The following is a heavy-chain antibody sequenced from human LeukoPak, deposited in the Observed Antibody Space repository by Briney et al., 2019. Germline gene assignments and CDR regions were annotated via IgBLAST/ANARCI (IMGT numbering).Heavy chain of an antibody. CDR3: VRTPPNWGADF. Sequence: GASVKVSCKASGYTFTSYYVHWVRLAPGQGLEWMGIINPTTGSTTYAQRFQGRVTMTRDTSTSTVYMELSSLRSEDTAVYYCVRTPPNWGADFWGQGTLVTVSS. V-gene: IGHV1-46*01. D-gene: IGHD7-27*01. CDR2: INPTTGST. CDR1: GYTFTSYY. J-gene: IGHJ4*02.